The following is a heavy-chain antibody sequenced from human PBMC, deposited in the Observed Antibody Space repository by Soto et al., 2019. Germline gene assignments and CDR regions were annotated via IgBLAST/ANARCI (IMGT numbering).Heavy chain of an antibody. J-gene: IGHJ6*02. CDR2: IYTSGST. Sequence: KTSETLSLTCTVSGGSISSYYWSWIRQPAGKGLEWIGRIYTSGSTNYNPSLKSRVTMSVDTSKNQFSLKLSSVTAADTAVYYCARDGNSHSSSWETGYYYYYGMDVWGQGTTVTVSS. CDR3: ARDGNSHSSSWETGYYYYYGMDV. V-gene: IGHV4-4*07. D-gene: IGHD6-13*01. CDR1: GGSISSYY.